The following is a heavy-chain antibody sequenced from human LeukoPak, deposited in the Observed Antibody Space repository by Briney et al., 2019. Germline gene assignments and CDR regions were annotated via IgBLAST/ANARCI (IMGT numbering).Heavy chain of an antibody. V-gene: IGHV3-7*01. J-gene: IGHJ6*03. CDR1: GFTFSNYW. CDR3: AISAGYSYGYVGYYYMDA. D-gene: IGHD5-18*01. Sequence: GGSLRLSCAASGFTFSNYWMNWVRQAPGRGLEWVANINQDGSDKYYMDSVKGRFTISRDNAKNSLFLQMNSLRAEDTAVYYCAISAGYSYGYVGYYYMDAWGKGTTVTVSS. CDR2: INQDGSDK.